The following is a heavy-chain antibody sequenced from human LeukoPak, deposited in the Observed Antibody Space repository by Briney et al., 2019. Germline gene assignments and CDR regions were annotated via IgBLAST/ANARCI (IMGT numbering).Heavy chain of an antibody. J-gene: IGHJ4*02. D-gene: IGHD1-7*01. CDR3: ARDVTRNYYYIAY. Sequence: PGGSLRLSCAACGFSFSDFGMHWVRQAPGEGLEWVAYIGYDGTNKYYADSVKGRFTISRDNSKNTVHLQMNSLRGVDTALYYCARDVTRNYYYIAYWGQGTLVTVSS. V-gene: IGHV3-30*02. CDR1: GFSFSDFG. CDR2: IGYDGTNK.